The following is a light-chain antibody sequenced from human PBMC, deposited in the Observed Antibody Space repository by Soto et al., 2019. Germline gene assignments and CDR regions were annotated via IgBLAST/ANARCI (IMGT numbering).Light chain of an antibody. CDR2: GAS. J-gene: IGKJ5*01. V-gene: IGKV3-15*01. CDR3: QQYNNWSSIT. CDR1: QSVSSN. Sequence: EIVMTQSPATLSVSPGERATLSCRASQSVSSNLGWYQQRPGQAPRLLIYGASTRATGIPARFSGSGSGTEFTLTISSLQSEDSAVYYSQQYNNWSSITFGQGTRLEIK.